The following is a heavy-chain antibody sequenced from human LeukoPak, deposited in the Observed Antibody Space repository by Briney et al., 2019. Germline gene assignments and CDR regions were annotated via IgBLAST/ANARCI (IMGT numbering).Heavy chain of an antibody. V-gene: IGHV4-34*01. Sequence: SETLSLTCAVYGGPFSGYYWNWIRQPPGKGLEWIGEINRNGYTNYNPSLESRVTISVDTSKNQFSLKVYSLTAADTAVYFCARAGTGDRSAVFDYWGQEILVTVSS. CDR3: ARAGTGDRSAVFDY. CDR1: GGPFSGYY. CDR2: INRNGYT. J-gene: IGHJ4*02. D-gene: IGHD3/OR15-3a*01.